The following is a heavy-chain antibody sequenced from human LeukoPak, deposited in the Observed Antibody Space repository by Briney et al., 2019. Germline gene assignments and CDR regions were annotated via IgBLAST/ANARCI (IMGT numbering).Heavy chain of an antibody. CDR3: AKDLRSSEYYYDSSGYNDAFDI. CDR2: IRYDGSNK. CDR1: GFTFSSYG. V-gene: IGHV3-30*02. J-gene: IGHJ3*02. D-gene: IGHD3-22*01. Sequence: GGSLRLSCAASGFTFSSYGMHWVRQAPGKGLEWVAFIRYDGSNKYYADSVKGRFTISRDNSKNTPYLQMNSLRAEDTAVYYCAKDLRSSEYYYDSSGYNDAFDIWGQGTMVTVSS.